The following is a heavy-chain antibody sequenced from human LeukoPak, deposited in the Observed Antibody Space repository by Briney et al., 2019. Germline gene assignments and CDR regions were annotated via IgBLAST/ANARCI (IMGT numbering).Heavy chain of an antibody. CDR3: AKGKASGWYIVDY. J-gene: IGHJ4*02. Sequence: GGSLRLSCAGYGFTFSSYGMSWVRQAPGKGLEWVSAISGSGGSTYYADSVKGRFTISRDNSKNSLYLQMNSLRAEDTAVYYCAKGKASGWYIVDYWGQGTLVTVSS. D-gene: IGHD6-19*01. V-gene: IGHV3-23*01. CDR1: GFTFSSYG. CDR2: ISGSGGST.